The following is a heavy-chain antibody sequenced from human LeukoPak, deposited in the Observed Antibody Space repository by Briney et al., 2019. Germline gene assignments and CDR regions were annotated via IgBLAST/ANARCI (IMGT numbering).Heavy chain of an antibody. V-gene: IGHV4-31*03. Sequence: SETLSLTCTVSGDSISNDDYYWSWIRQLPGKGLEWIGYIYYSGNTYYHPSLKRRVTMSVDTSHNQFSLKLSSVTAADTAVYYCARVRYPSSGYPTLDYWGQGTLVTVSS. CDR3: ARVRYPSSGYPTLDY. D-gene: IGHD3-22*01. CDR1: GDSISNDDYY. CDR2: IYYSGNT. J-gene: IGHJ4*02.